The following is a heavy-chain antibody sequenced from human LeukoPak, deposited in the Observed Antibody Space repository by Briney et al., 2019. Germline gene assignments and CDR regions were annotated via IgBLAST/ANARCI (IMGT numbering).Heavy chain of an antibody. CDR1: GYTFTSYY. D-gene: IGHD6-19*01. J-gene: IGHJ5*02. V-gene: IGHV1-46*01. Sequence: ASVKVSCKASGYTFTSYYMHWVRQAPGQGLEWMGIVNPSGGSTSYAQKFQGRVTMTRDMSTSTVYMELSSLRSEDTAVYYCARQWLTSKFDPWGQGTLVTVSS. CDR2: VNPSGGST. CDR3: ARQWLTSKFDP.